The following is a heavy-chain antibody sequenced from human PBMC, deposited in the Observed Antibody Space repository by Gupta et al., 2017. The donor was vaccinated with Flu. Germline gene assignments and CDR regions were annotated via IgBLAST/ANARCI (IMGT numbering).Heavy chain of an antibody. V-gene: IGHV3-21*01. CDR3: ARAFAVEQKTAC. Sequence: EVQLLEPGGGLVMPGGSLRLSCAASGFTFSRYYMSGVRQAPGRGRELISSISSSSSYLYYADSVRGRFTISRDNAKNSLSLQMNSLRAEDTAMYYCARAFAVEQKTACWGQGTLVTVSS. CDR2: ISSSSSYL. J-gene: IGHJ4*02. CDR1: GFTFSRYY. D-gene: IGHD2-2*01.